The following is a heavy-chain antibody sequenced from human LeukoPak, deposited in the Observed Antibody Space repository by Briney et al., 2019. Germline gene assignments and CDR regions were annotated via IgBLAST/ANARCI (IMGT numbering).Heavy chain of an antibody. CDR2: IKSKTGGGTT. Sequence: TGGSLRLSCAASGFTFSNAWMSWVSQAPGKGLEWVGRIKSKTGGGTTDYAAPVKGRFTISRDDSKNTLYLQMNSLKTEDTAVYYCTTMAPARYWGQGTLVTVSS. CDR3: TTMAPARY. CDR1: GFTFSNAW. V-gene: IGHV3-15*01. D-gene: IGHD6-6*01. J-gene: IGHJ4*02.